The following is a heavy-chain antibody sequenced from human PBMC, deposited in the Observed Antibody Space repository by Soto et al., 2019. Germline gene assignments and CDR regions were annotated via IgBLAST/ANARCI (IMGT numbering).Heavy chain of an antibody. CDR1: GGSISSYY. D-gene: IGHD1-26*01. CDR2: IYYSGST. CDR3: ARGGGTYWSYYYGMDV. Sequence: SETLSLTCTVSGGSISSYYWSWIRQPPGKGLEWIGYIYYSGSTNYNPSLKSRVTISVDTSKNQFSLKLSSVTAADTAVYYCARGGGTYWSYYYGMDVWGQGTTVTVSS. V-gene: IGHV4-59*01. J-gene: IGHJ6*02.